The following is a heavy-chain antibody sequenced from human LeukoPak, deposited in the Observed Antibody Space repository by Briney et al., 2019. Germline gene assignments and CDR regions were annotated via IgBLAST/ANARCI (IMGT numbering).Heavy chain of an antibody. CDR1: GFTFSSSR. Sequence: GGSLRPSCAASGFTFSSSRVNWVRQAPGKGLEWVSSISSSSSYIYYADSVKGRFTISRDNAKNSLYLQMNSLRAEDTAVYYCARVQPGMALSGDAFDIWGQGTMVTVSS. D-gene: IGHD5-24*01. CDR2: ISSSSSYI. J-gene: IGHJ3*02. V-gene: IGHV3-21*01. CDR3: ARVQPGMALSGDAFDI.